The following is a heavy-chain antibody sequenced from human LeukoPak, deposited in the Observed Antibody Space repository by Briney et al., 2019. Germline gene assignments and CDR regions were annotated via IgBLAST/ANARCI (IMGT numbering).Heavy chain of an antibody. D-gene: IGHD2-15*01. J-gene: IGHJ4*02. CDR1: GYRFTNYW. CDR2: IYPGDSET. Sequence: GESLKISCKGFGYRFTNYWIGWVRQMPGKGLEWMGIIYPGDSETRYSPSFQGQVTISADKSITTAYLQWSSLKASDTATYYCARHLEFCGGGSCSVPDYWGQGTLVTVSS. V-gene: IGHV5-51*01. CDR3: ARHLEFCGGGSCSVPDY.